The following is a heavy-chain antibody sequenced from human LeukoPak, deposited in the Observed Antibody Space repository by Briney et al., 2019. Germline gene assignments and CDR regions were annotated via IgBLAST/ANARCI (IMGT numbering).Heavy chain of an antibody. CDR2: IKQDGSEK. J-gene: IGHJ4*02. V-gene: IGHV3-7*03. Sequence: GGSLRLSCAASGFTFTNAWMNWVRQAPGKGLEWVAIIKQDGSEKYYVDSVKGRFSISRDNAEKSLYLQMNSLRAEDTAVYYCATSRTSDYWGQGTLVTVSS. CDR3: ATSRTSDY. D-gene: IGHD1-14*01. CDR1: GFTFTNAW.